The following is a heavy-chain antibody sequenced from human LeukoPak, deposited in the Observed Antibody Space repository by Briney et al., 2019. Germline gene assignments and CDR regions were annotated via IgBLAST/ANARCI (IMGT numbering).Heavy chain of an antibody. V-gene: IGHV5-51*01. CDR3: ARQSGGSCYGCPGD. CDR2: IYPGDSDT. J-gene: IGHJ4*02. CDR1: GYSFTSYW. Sequence: GESLKISCKGSGYSFTSYWIGWVRQMPGKVLEWLGIIYPGDSDTRYSSSFQGQATISDDKSISTAYRQWSSLKASDTAMYNCARQSGGSCYGCPGDGGQGTLVTVSS. D-gene: IGHD2-15*01.